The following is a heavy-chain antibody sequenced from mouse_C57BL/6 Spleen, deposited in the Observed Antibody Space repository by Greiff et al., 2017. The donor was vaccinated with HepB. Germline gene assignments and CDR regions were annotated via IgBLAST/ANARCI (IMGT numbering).Heavy chain of an antibody. CDR1: GFTFSSYT. Sequence: EVQGVESGGGLVKPGGSLKLSCAASGFTFSSYTMSWVRQTPEKRLEWVATISGGGGNTYYPDSVKGRFTISRDNAKNTLYLQMSSLRSEDTALYYCARPITTVPYWYFDVWGTGTTVTVSS. J-gene: IGHJ1*03. CDR2: ISGGGGNT. CDR3: ARPITTVPYWYFDV. V-gene: IGHV5-9*01. D-gene: IGHD1-1*01.